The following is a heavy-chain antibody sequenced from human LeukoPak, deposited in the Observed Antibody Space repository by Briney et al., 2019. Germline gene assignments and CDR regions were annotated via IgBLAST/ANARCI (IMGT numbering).Heavy chain of an antibody. CDR3: ARVHNYYDSSGYSNFDY. D-gene: IGHD3-22*01. J-gene: IGHJ4*02. CDR1: GGSISSFY. Sequence: PPETLSLTCTVSGGSISSFYWSWIRQPPGKGLEWIGYIYYTGRTNYNPSLKSRVTISVDTSKNQFSLKLSSVTAADTAVYYCARVHNYYDSSGYSNFDYWGQGTLVTVSS. CDR2: IYYTGRT. V-gene: IGHV4-59*01.